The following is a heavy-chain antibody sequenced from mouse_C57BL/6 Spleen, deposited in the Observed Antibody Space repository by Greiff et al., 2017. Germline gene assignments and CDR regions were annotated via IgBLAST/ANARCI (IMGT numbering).Heavy chain of an antibody. CDR3: ARSELGQFGY. CDR2: INPGSGGT. J-gene: IGHJ2*01. Sequence: QVQLQQSGAELVRPGPSVKVSCKASGYAFTNYLIEWVKQRPGQGLEWIGVINPGSGGTNYNEKFKGKATLTADKSSSTAYMQLSSLTSEDSAVYFCARSELGQFGYWGQGTTLTVSS. CDR1: GYAFTNYL. V-gene: IGHV1-54*01. D-gene: IGHD4-1*01.